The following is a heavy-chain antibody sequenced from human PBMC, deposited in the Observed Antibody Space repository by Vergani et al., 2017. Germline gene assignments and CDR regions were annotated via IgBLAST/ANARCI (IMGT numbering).Heavy chain of an antibody. Sequence: EVQLVQSGAEVKKPGATMQISCKVSGYTFTEHYMHWVKQAPGKGLEWMGLVDPEDGETIYAEKFKGRVTIAADTSTDTAHLELSSLRSEDTAVYYCATPQTVTTGGMEVWGQGTTVIVSS. V-gene: IGHV1-69-2*01. J-gene: IGHJ6*02. CDR2: VDPEDGET. CDR1: GYTFTEHY. CDR3: ATPQTVTTGGMEV. D-gene: IGHD4-17*01.